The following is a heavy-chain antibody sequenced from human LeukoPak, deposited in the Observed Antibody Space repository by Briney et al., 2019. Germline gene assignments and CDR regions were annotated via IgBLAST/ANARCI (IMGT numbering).Heavy chain of an antibody. D-gene: IGHD3-10*01. V-gene: IGHV4-30-2*01. J-gene: IGHJ4*02. CDR3: ARGASTFGGSGSYLFDY. CDR1: GDSISGAAYS. CDR2: IFHSGST. Sequence: SQTLSLTCVVSGDSISGAAYSWSWIRQPPGEGLEWIGYIFHSGSTFYNPSLKSRVTISVDNSKNQFSLKLSSVTAADTAVYYCARGASTFGGSGSYLFDYWGQGTLVTVSS.